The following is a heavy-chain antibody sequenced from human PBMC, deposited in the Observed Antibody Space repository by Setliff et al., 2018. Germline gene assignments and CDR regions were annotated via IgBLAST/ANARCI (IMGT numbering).Heavy chain of an antibody. V-gene: IGHV3-23*01. CDR1: GFTFSIYW. Sequence: GGSLRLSCAASGFTFSIYWMTWVRQAPGKGLEWVANIKQDGSGGSTYYADSVKGRFTISRDNSKNTLYLQMNSLRAEDTAVYSCAKNGFGVVALGVNNWFDPWGQGTLVTVSS. J-gene: IGHJ5*02. CDR3: AKNGFGVVALGVNNWFDP. D-gene: IGHD3-10*01. CDR2: IKQDGSGGST.